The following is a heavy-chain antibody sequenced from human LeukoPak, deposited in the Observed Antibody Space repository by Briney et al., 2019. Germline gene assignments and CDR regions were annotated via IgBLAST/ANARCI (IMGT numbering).Heavy chain of an antibody. Sequence: GESLKISCKGSGYSFTNFWIGWVRQMPGKGLEWMGIIYPGDSDTTYSPSFQGQVTISADKSISTAYLQWSSLKASDTAIYYCARGSSSWSLDYWGQGTLVTVSS. V-gene: IGHV5-51*01. CDR1: GYSFTNFW. D-gene: IGHD6-13*01. CDR3: ARGSSSWSLDY. CDR2: IYPGDSDT. J-gene: IGHJ4*02.